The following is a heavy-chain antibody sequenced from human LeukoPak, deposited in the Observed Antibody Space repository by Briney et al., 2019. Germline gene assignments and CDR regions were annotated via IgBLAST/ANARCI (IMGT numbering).Heavy chain of an antibody. CDR3: ARGIVVVPAAPGEVYYYYGMDV. CDR2: ISAYNGNT. J-gene: IGHJ6*02. V-gene: IGHV1-18*01. CDR1: GYTFTSYG. Sequence: GASVKVSCKASGYTFTSYGISWVRQAPGQGLEWMGWISAYNGNTNYAQKLQGRVTMTTDTSTSTAYMELRSLRSDDTAVYYCARGIVVVPAAPGEVYYYYGMDVWGQGTTVTVSS. D-gene: IGHD2-2*01.